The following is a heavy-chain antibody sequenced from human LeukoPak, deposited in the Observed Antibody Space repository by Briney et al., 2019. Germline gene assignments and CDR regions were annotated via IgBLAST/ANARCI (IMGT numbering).Heavy chain of an antibody. D-gene: IGHD5-24*01. CDR3: AARRRDAYKYGAFDI. V-gene: IGHV3-30*02. Sequence: GGSLRLSCAASGFSFINYGIHWVRQAPDKGLELVTFIKYDGSENQYSDSVKGRFTISRDNSRNTLNLQMTGLRTEDTAVYYCAARRRDAYKYGAFDIWGQGTMVAVYS. CDR2: IKYDGSEN. J-gene: IGHJ3*02. CDR1: GFSFINYG.